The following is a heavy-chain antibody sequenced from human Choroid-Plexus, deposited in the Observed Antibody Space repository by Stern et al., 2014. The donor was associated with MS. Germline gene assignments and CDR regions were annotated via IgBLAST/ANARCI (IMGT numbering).Heavy chain of an antibody. CDR1: GFTFGSCA. CDR3: AKDRQCLTYFFDH. J-gene: IGHJ5*02. D-gene: IGHD6-19*01. V-gene: IGHV3-30*18. Sequence: VQLVESGGGVVQPGRPLRLSCVASGFTFGSCAMHWVRQAPGKGLEWVAGVSYDGSNKHYADSVKGRFTISRDNSQNTLYMQMSSLRPEDTAVYYCAKDRQCLTYFFDHWGQGSLVTVSS. CDR2: VSYDGSNK.